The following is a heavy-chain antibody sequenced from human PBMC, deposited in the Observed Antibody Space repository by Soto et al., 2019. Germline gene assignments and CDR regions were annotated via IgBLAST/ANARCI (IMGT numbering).Heavy chain of an antibody. CDR3: AKDAGIAVAGPFDL. V-gene: IGHV3-9*01. D-gene: IGHD6-19*01. Sequence: GGSLRLSCAASGFTFDDYAMHWVRQAPGKGLEWVSGISWNSGSIGYADSVKGRFTISRDNAKNSLYLQMNSLRAEDTALYYCAKDAGIAVAGPFDLWGRGTLVTVSS. CDR1: GFTFDDYA. CDR2: ISWNSGSI. J-gene: IGHJ2*01.